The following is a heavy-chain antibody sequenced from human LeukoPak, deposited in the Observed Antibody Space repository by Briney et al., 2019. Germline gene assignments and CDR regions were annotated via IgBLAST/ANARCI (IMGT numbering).Heavy chain of an antibody. CDR1: GFTFSSYG. D-gene: IGHD5-24*01. V-gene: IGHV3-30*03. Sequence: GRSLRLSCAASGFTFSSYGMHWVRQAPGKGLEWVAVISYDGSNKYYADSVKGRFTISRDNSKNTLYLQMNSLRAEDTAVYYCARGHTKLIWGQGTLVTVSS. CDR3: ARGHTKLI. CDR2: ISYDGSNK. J-gene: IGHJ4*02.